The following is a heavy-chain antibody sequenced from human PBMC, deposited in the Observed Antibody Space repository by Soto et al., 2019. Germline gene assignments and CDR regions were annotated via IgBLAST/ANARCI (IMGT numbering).Heavy chain of an antibody. D-gene: IGHD2-15*01. CDR3: ARGGLSLAP. Sequence: QVQLQESGPGLVKPSETLSLTCTVSGGSISSHYWSWIRQPPGKGLESIGYFSYSGGPNYSPSCTSRVTIAADTSRNQFFLKLTSVTAADTALYYCARGGLSLAPWGRGTEVTVSS. CDR2: FSYSGGP. J-gene: IGHJ2*01. V-gene: IGHV4-59*11. CDR1: GGSISSHY.